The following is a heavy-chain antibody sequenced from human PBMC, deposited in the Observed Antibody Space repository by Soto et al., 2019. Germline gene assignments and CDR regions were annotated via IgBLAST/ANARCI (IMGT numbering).Heavy chain of an antibody. Sequence: GGSLRLSCAASGFTFSSYGMHWVRQAPGKGLEWVAVISYDGSNKYYADSVKGRFTISRDNSKNTLYLQMNSLRAEDTAVYYCAKEIDSAMTTVDYGGYYFDYWGQGTLVTVSS. V-gene: IGHV3-30*18. D-gene: IGHD4-17*01. J-gene: IGHJ4*02. CDR1: GFTFSSYG. CDR3: AKEIDSAMTTVDYGGYYFDY. CDR2: ISYDGSNK.